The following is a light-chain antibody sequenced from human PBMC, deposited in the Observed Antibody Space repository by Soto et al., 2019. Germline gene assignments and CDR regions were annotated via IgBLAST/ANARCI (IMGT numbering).Light chain of an antibody. Sequence: EIVMTQSPATLSVSPGERATFSCRASQSVSSNLAWYQQKPGQAPRLVIYGASIRATGIQARFSGSGSWTEFTLTISTLQSKDFAIYYYQQHSNSPPWTFGPGTRVDF. CDR3: QQHSNSPPWT. V-gene: IGKV3-15*01. J-gene: IGKJ3*01. CDR1: QSVSSN. CDR2: GAS.